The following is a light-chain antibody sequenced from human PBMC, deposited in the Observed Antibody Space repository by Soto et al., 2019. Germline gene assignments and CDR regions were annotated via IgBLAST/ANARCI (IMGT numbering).Light chain of an antibody. CDR1: SSNIGNDY. CDR3: GRWDSRLSTYV. V-gene: IGLV1-51*01. J-gene: IGLJ1*01. Sequence: QSVLTQPPSVSAAPGQQVTISCSRSSSNIGNDYVSWYQQLPGTAPKLLIYDNNKRAEGIPDRFSGSESGTSATLGITGLQTGDEADYYCGRWDSRLSTYVFGTGTKVTVL. CDR2: DNN.